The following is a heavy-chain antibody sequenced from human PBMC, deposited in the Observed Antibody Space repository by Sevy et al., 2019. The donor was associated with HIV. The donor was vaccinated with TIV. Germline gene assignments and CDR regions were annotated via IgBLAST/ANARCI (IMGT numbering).Heavy chain of an antibody. Sequence: GGSLRLSCAASGFTFSSYAMSWVRQAPGKGLEWVSGISGSGGSTYYADSVKGRFTFSRDNPKNTLYLQMKSLRVEETAVYYCAKDKWRYGYCSSTSCPESYYYGMDVWGQGTTVTVSS. CDR1: GFTFSSYA. V-gene: IGHV3-23*01. D-gene: IGHD2-2*03. CDR2: ISGSGGST. CDR3: AKDKWRYGYCSSTSCPESYYYGMDV. J-gene: IGHJ6*02.